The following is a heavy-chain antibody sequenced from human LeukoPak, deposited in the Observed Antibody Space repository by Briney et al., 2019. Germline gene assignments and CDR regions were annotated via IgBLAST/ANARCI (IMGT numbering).Heavy chain of an antibody. D-gene: IGHD3-10*01. CDR3: AARGITMVRGVISPNWFDP. J-gene: IGHJ5*02. V-gene: IGHV3-7*01. Sequence: GGSLRLSCAASGFTFSTYWMSWVRQAPGKGLEWVATIKQRGSEKYYVDSVKGRFTISRDNAKNSLYLQMDSLRAEDTAVYYCAARGITMVRGVISPNWFDPWGQGTLVTVSS. CDR1: GFTFSTYW. CDR2: IKQRGSEK.